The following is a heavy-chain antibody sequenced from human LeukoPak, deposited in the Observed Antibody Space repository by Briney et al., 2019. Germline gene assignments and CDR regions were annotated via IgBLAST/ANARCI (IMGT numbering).Heavy chain of an antibody. J-gene: IGHJ4*02. CDR1: GYSFSTHW. Sequence: GESLKISCEGSGYSFSTHWIAWVRQMPGKGLEWMGSIYPGDSDTTYSPSFQGQVTISVDKSINTAYLQWSSLKVSDTAMYYCASRVASTRGNFDYWGQGTLVTVSS. CDR3: ASRVASTRGNFDY. V-gene: IGHV5-51*01. D-gene: IGHD5-24*01. CDR2: IYPGDSDT.